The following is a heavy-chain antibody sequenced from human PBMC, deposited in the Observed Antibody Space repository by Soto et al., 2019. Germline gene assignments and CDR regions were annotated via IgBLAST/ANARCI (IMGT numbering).Heavy chain of an antibody. V-gene: IGHV4-34*01. Sequence: QVQLQQWGAGLLKPSETLSLTCAVYGGSFSGYYWSWIRQPPGKGLEWIGEINHSGSTNYNPSLKSRVTISVDTSKNQFSLKLSSVTAADTAVYYCARGRLVRSGWSRNWYFDLWGRGTLVTVSS. CDR2: INHSGST. CDR1: GGSFSGYY. D-gene: IGHD6-19*01. CDR3: ARGRLVRSGWSRNWYFDL. J-gene: IGHJ2*01.